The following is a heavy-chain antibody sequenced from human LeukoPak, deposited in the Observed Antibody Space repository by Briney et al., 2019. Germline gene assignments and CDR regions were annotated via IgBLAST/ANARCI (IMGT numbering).Heavy chain of an antibody. CDR3: AKGRGYTDV. Sequence: GSLRLSCAASGFTFSSYGMHWVRQAPGKGLEWVAAISYDGSNKYYADSVKGRFTISRDNSKNTLYVQMNSLRAEDTAVYYCAKGRGYTDVWGKGTTVTVSS. V-gene: IGHV3-30*18. CDR1: GFTFSSYG. CDR2: ISYDGSNK. J-gene: IGHJ6*03.